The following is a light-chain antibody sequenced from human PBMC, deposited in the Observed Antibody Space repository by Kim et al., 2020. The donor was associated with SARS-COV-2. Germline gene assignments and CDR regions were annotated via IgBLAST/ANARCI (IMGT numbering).Light chain of an antibody. Sequence: SVKLTCTLSSGHSSYIIAWHQQQPGKAHRYLMKLEGSGSYNKGSGVPDRFSGSSSGADRYLTSSNLQSEDEADYYCETWDSNTHVFGSGTKVTVL. J-gene: IGLJ6*01. CDR1: SGHSSYI. V-gene: IGLV4-60*03. CDR3: ETWDSNTHV. CDR2: LEGSGSY.